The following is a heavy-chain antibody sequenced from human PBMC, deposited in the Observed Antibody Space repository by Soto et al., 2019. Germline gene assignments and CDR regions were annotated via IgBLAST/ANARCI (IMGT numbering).Heavy chain of an antibody. V-gene: IGHV4-31*03. CDR1: GGSISSGGYY. CDR3: ARDVPLAYCGGDCPGNGMDV. J-gene: IGHJ6*02. CDR2: IYYSGST. D-gene: IGHD2-21*02. Sequence: PSETLSLTCTVSGGSISSGGYYWSWIRQHPGKGLEWIGYIYYSGSTCYNPSLKSRVTISVDTSKNQFSLKLSSVTAADTAVYYCARDVPLAYCGGDCPGNGMDVWGQGTTVTVSS.